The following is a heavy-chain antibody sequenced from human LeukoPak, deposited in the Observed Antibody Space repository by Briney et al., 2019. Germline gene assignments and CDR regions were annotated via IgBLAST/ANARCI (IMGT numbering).Heavy chain of an antibody. CDR1: GYTFTSYG. J-gene: IGHJ4*02. D-gene: IGHD3-22*01. CDR3: ARDLIDYYDSSGYYKRFDY. V-gene: IGHV1-18*01. Sequence: ASVKVSCKASGYTFTSYGISWVRQAPGQGLEWMGWISAYNGNTNCAQKLQGRVTMTTDTSTSTAYMELRSLRSDDTAVYYCARDLIDYYDSSGYYKRFDYWGQGTQVTVSS. CDR2: ISAYNGNT.